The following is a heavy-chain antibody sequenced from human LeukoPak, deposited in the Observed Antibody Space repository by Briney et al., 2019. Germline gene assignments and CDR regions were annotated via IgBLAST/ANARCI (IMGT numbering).Heavy chain of an antibody. CDR2: ISGSGGST. CDR1: GFTFSSYA. D-gene: IGHD3-10*01. V-gene: IGHV3-23*01. CDR3: ARVFRGIWDAFDI. J-gene: IGHJ3*02. Sequence: GGSLRLSCAASGFTFSSYAMSWVRQAPGKGLEWVSAISGSGGSTYYADSVKGRFTISRDNSKNTLYLQMNSLRTEDTAVYYCARVFRGIWDAFDIWGQGTMVTVSS.